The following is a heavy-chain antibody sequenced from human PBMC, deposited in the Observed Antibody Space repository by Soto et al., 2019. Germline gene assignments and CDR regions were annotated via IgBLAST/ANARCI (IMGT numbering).Heavy chain of an antibody. CDR2: IYSGGST. J-gene: IGHJ4*02. Sequence: EVQLVESGGGLVQPGGSLRLSCAASGFTVSSNYMSWVRQAPGKGLEWVSVIYSGGSTYYEDSVKDRFTISRDNSKNTMYLQMNSLRAEATAVYYCERGRAPAIQLWKRGFDYWGQGTLVTVSS. V-gene: IGHV3-66*01. CDR3: ERGRAPAIQLWKRGFDY. CDR1: GFTVSSNY. D-gene: IGHD5-18*01.